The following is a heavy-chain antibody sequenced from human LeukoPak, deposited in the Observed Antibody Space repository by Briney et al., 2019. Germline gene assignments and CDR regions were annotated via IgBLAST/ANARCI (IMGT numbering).Heavy chain of an antibody. V-gene: IGHV4-59*01. CDR1: GVSISSYY. D-gene: IGHD1-14*01. CDR3: AYIAGFRFDY. Sequence: PSETLSLTCTVSGVSISSYYWSWIRQPPGKGLEWIGYIYYSGSTSHSPSLKSRVTMSIDTSKSQFSLKLDSVTTADTAVYYCAYIAGFRFDYWGQGVLVTVSS. CDR2: IYYSGST. J-gene: IGHJ4*02.